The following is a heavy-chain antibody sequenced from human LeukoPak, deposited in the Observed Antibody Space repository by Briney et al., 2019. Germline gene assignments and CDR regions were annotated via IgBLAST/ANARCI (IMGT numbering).Heavy chain of an antibody. CDR1: GGSISSGDYY. J-gene: IGHJ6*02. V-gene: IGHV4-30-4*01. CDR2: IYYSGST. CDR3: ARMDIVATILVGMDV. D-gene: IGHD5-12*01. Sequence: PSETLSLTCTVSGGSISSGDYYWSWIRQPPGKGLEWIGYIYYSGSTYYNPSLESRVTISVDTSKNQFSLKLSSVTAADTAVYYCARMDIVATILVGMDVWGQGTTVTVSS.